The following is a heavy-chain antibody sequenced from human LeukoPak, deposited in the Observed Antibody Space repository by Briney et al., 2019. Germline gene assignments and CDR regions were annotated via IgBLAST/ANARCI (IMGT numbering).Heavy chain of an antibody. V-gene: IGHV3-33*01. CDR1: GFAFNTYA. J-gene: IGHJ4*02. D-gene: IGHD3-10*01. CDR3: AREIFGSGSYPGF. Sequence: GGSLRLSCEASGFAFNTYAMHWVRQAPGQGLEWVALIWHDGSHKFYSNSVRGQFTISRDNSKNTVSLQMNNLRPEDTAVYYCAREIFGSGSYPGFWGQGTLVTVSS. CDR2: IWHDGSHK.